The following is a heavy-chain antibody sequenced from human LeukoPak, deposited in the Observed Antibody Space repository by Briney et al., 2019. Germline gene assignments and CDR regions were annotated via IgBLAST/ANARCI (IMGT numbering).Heavy chain of an antibody. CDR1: GDSISSFDYY. V-gene: IGHV4-30-4*08. CDR2: IDYSGST. Sequence: TSQTLSLTCTVSGDSISSFDYYWSWIRQPPRKGLEWIGYIDYSGSTYDNPSRKSRVTMSVDTSTNQFSLKLSSATAANTDVYYSARSCGNYYFDYWGQGTLVTVSS. D-gene: IGHD4-23*01. J-gene: IGHJ4*02. CDR3: ARSCGNYYFDY.